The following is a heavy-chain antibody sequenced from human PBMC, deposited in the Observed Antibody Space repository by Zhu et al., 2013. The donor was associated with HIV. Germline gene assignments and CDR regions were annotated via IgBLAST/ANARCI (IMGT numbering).Heavy chain of an antibody. CDR3: ARHDGGFGPFDY. D-gene: IGHD3-10*01. Sequence: EVQLVESGGGLIQPGGSLRLSCVVSGFTVSSNSMNWVRQAPGKGLEWVSVINSGGTTYYADSVKGRFTISRDNSKNTLFLRMNSLRAEDTAVYYCARHDGGFGPFDYVGPGNPGHRLL. J-gene: IGHJ4*02. CDR1: GFTVSSNS. CDR2: INSGGTT. V-gene: IGHV3-53*01.